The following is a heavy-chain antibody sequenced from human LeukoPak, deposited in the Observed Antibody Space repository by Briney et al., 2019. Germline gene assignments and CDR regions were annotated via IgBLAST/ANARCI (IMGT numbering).Heavy chain of an antibody. V-gene: IGHV3-21*01. CDR2: IPGSCGYL. CDR3: ARGGAYGVDRNDY. Sequence: GGSLRLSCAASGFTFRTYSMSWARQAPGQGLECVSSIPGSCGYLYYADSVKGRFTISRDNAKNSLYLQMSSLRAEDTAVYYCARGGAYGVDRNDYWGQGTLVTVSS. CDR1: GFTFRTYS. D-gene: IGHD3-3*01. J-gene: IGHJ4*02.